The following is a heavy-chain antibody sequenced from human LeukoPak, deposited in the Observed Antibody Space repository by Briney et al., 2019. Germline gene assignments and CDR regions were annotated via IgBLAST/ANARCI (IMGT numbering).Heavy chain of an antibody. Sequence: GGSLRLSCAASGFTFSSYSMNWVRQAPGKGLEWVSYISSSSSTIYYADSVKGRFTISRDNAKNSLYLQMNSLRAEDTAVYYCARDYSTYYYGSGSYYNADAFDIWGQGTMVTVSS. CDR2: ISSSSSTI. V-gene: IGHV3-48*01. J-gene: IGHJ3*02. CDR1: GFTFSSYS. CDR3: ARDYSTYYYGSGSYYNADAFDI. D-gene: IGHD3-10*01.